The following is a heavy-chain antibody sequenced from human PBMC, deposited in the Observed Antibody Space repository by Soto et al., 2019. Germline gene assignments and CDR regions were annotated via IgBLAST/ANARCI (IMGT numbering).Heavy chain of an antibody. Sequence: QVQLVESGGGVVQPGMSLRLSCAASGFTFSSHSIQWVRQAPGKGLEWVAVISYDGNIKYYADSVRGRFTISRDNSKNTRYLQMNSLRPEDTAVYYCAREWSTSGDLDYWGQGTLVIVSS. D-gene: IGHD3-10*01. CDR1: GFTFSSHS. CDR2: ISYDGNIK. J-gene: IGHJ4*02. V-gene: IGHV3-30-3*01. CDR3: AREWSTSGDLDY.